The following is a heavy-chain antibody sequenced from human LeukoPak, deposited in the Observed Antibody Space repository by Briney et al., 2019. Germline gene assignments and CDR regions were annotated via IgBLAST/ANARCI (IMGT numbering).Heavy chain of an antibody. CDR2: INHSGST. J-gene: IGHJ4*02. D-gene: IGHD5-24*01. CDR1: GGSFSGYY. V-gene: IGHV4-34*01. Sequence: PSETLSLTCAVYGGSFSGYYWSWIRQPPGKGLEWIGEINHSGSTNYNPSLKSRVTISVDTSKNQFSLKLSSVTAADTAVYYCARGCDRVEEDPYYFGYWGQGTLVTVSS. CDR3: ARGCDRVEEDPYYFGY.